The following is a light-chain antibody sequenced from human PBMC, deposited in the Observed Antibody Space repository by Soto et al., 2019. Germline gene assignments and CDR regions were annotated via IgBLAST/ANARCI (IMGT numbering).Light chain of an antibody. CDR2: DVS. CDR3: QQYNDYLT. V-gene: IGKV1-5*01. Sequence: DIQMTQSPSTLSASVGDRVTITCRASQTIGNWLAWYQQKPGRAPKLLIYDVSSLESGVPSRFSGSASGTDFTLTISSLQPDDFATYYCQQYNDYLTFGPGTKVDIK. J-gene: IGKJ3*01. CDR1: QTIGNW.